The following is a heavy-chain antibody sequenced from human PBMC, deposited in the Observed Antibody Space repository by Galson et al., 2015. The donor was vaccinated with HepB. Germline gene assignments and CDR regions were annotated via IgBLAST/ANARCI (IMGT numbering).Heavy chain of an antibody. V-gene: IGHV4-39*01. Sequence: ETLSLTCTVSGGSISSSSYYWGWIRQPPGKGLEWIGSIYYSGSTYYNPSLKSRVTISVDTSKNQFSLKLSSVTAADTAVDYCARSDYDFGSGYLYYFDYWGQGTLVTVSS. J-gene: IGHJ4*02. CDR1: GGSISSSSYY. D-gene: IGHD3-3*01. CDR3: ARSDYDFGSGYLYYFDY. CDR2: IYYSGST.